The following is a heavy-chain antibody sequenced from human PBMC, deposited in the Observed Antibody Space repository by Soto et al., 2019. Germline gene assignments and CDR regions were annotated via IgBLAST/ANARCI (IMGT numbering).Heavy chain of an antibody. V-gene: IGHV1-3*01. Sequence: ASVKVSCKASGYTLTSYAIHWVRQAPGQRLEWMGWINAGNGNTKYSQKFQGRVTITRDTSASTAYMELSSLRSEDTAVYYCARTGSSSWLWFDPWGQGTLVTVSS. CDR3: ARTGSSSWLWFDP. CDR1: GYTLTSYA. D-gene: IGHD6-13*01. CDR2: INAGNGNT. J-gene: IGHJ5*02.